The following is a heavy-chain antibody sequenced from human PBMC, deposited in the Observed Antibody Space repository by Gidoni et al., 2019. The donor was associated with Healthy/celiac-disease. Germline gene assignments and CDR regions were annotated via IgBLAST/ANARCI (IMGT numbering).Heavy chain of an antibody. CDR1: GFTFTSYA. J-gene: IGHJ4*02. CDR2: ISGSVGST. V-gene: IGHV3-23*04. D-gene: IGHD1-26*01. Sequence: EVQLVESGGGLVQPGGSLRLSCPASGFTFTSYAMSWVRQAPGKGLVWVSVISGSVGSTYYADSVKGRFTISRDNSKNTLYLQMNSLRAEDTAVYYCAKDPSSYSGSYVDYWGQGTLVTVSS. CDR3: AKDPSSYSGSYVDY.